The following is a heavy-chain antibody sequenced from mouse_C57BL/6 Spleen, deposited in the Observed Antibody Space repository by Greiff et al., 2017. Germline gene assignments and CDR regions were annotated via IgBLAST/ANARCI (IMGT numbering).Heavy chain of an antibody. CDR2: INPSNGGT. J-gene: IGHJ2*01. CDR1: GYTFTSYW. V-gene: IGHV1-53*01. CDR3: AREVGHYYGSSYYFDY. D-gene: IGHD1-1*01. Sequence: QVQLQQPGTELVKPGASVKLSCKASGYTFTSYWMHWVKQRPGQGLEWIGNINPSNGGTNYNEKFKSKATLTVDKSSSTAYMQLSSLTSEDSAVYYCAREVGHYYGSSYYFDYWGQGTTLTVSS.